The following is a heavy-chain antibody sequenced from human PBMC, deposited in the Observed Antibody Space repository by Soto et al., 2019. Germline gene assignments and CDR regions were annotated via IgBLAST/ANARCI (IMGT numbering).Heavy chain of an antibody. J-gene: IGHJ3*02. CDR2: ISYDGSNK. V-gene: IGHV3-30*18. D-gene: IGHD2-15*01. CDR3: AKAEDIVVGEAFDI. CDR1: GFTFSSYG. Sequence: GGSLRLSCAASGFTFSSYGMHWVRQAPGKGLEWVAVISYDGSNKYYADSVKGRFTISRDNSKNTLYLQMNSLRAEDTAVYYCAKAEDIVVGEAFDIWGQGTMVTVSS.